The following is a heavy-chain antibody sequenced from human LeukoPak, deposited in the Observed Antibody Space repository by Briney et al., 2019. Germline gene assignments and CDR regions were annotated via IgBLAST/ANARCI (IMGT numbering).Heavy chain of an antibody. CDR1: GYTFTSHW. Sequence: GESLKISCQGSGYTFTSHWIGWVRKMPEKGLEWMGIIYPGDSDTKYSPSFRGQVTMSVDKSVSTAYLQWSSLKASDTATYYCVRLATLTTTDYWGQGTLVTVSS. CDR2: IYPGDSDT. D-gene: IGHD2-15*01. CDR3: VRLATLTTTDY. V-gene: IGHV5-51*01. J-gene: IGHJ4*02.